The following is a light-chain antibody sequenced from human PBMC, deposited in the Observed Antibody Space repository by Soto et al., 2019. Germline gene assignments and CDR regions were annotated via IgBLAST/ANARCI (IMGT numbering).Light chain of an antibody. Sequence: QSVLTQPPSASGTPGQGVTISCSGSTSNIGSNYVYWYQQLPGTAPKLLIYRNNQRPSGVPDRFSGSKSGTSASLAISGLRSEDEADYFCATWDDSLNGFYVFGTGTKV. CDR3: ATWDDSLNGFYV. CDR1: TSNIGSNY. J-gene: IGLJ1*01. CDR2: RNN. V-gene: IGLV1-47*01.